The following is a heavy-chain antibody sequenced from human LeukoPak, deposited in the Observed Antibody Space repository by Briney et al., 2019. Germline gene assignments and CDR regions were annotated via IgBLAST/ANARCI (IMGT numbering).Heavy chain of an antibody. Sequence: SETLSLTCTVSGGSISSYYWSWIRQPAGKGLEWIGRIYTSGSTNYNPSLKSRVTMSVDTSKNQFSLKLSSVTAADTAVYYCARDLSEAAAGRFDPWGQGTLVSVSS. CDR2: IYTSGST. V-gene: IGHV4-4*07. D-gene: IGHD6-13*01. CDR3: ARDLSEAAAGRFDP. CDR1: GGSISSYY. J-gene: IGHJ5*02.